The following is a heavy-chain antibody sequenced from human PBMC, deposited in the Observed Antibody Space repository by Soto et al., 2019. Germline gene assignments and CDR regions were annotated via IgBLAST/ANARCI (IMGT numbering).Heavy chain of an antibody. J-gene: IGHJ6*02. V-gene: IGHV4-38-2*02. D-gene: IGHD4-17*01. CDR1: VYSIRTGYS. CDR2: VYRSGAA. CDR3: ARVDDYPFYYGMDV. Sequence: SATLFLTCTLSVYSIRTGYSCAWVRQSPGKGLEWIGSVYRSGAAYYSPTLKSRVTISVDTSKNQFSLHLKSVTAADAAVYYCARVDDYPFYYGMDVWGQGTTVT.